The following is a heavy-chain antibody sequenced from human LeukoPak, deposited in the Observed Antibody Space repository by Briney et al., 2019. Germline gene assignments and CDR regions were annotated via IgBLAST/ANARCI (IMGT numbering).Heavy chain of an antibody. D-gene: IGHD1-26*01. J-gene: IGHJ4*02. CDR2: ISSSGSTI. CDR1: GFTFSNYA. Sequence: GGSLRLSCAASGFTFSNYAMNWVRQAPGKGLGWVSYISSSGSTIYYADSVKGRFTISRDNAKNSLFLQMHSLRAEDTAVYYCARDFYSGSYVGVYWGQGTLVTVSS. V-gene: IGHV3-48*03. CDR3: ARDFYSGSYVGVY.